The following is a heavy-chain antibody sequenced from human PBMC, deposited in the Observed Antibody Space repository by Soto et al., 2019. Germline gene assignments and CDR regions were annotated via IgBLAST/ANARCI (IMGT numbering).Heavy chain of an antibody. J-gene: IGHJ4*02. CDR3: ARGLGYSSGWYSFDY. CDR2: MNPNSGNT. V-gene: IGHV1-8*01. Sequence: QVQLVQSGAEVKKPGASVKVSCKASGYTFTSYDINWVRQATGQGLEWMGWMNPNSGNTGYAQKFQGRVTMTRNNSXXTGYMELSSLRSEDTAVYYCARGLGYSSGWYSFDYWGQGTLVTVSS. D-gene: IGHD6-19*01. CDR1: GYTFTSYD.